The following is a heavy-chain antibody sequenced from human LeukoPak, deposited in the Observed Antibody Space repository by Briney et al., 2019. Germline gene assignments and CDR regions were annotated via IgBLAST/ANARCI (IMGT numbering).Heavy chain of an antibody. Sequence: GASVKVSCKASGGTFSSYAISWVRQAPGQGLEWMGGIIPIFGTANHAQKFQGRVTITADKSTSTAYMELSSLRSEDTAVYYCASVVAGYYYYYYYMDVWGKGTTVTVSS. CDR3: ASVVAGYYYYYYYMDV. V-gene: IGHV1-69*06. J-gene: IGHJ6*03. CDR1: GGTFSSYA. CDR2: IIPIFGTA. D-gene: IGHD6-19*01.